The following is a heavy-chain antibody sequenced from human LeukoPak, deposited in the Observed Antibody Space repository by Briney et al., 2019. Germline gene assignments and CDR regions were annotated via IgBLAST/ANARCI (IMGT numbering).Heavy chain of an antibody. V-gene: IGHV3-64*01. D-gene: IGHD2-2*01. J-gene: IGHJ4*02. Sequence: PGGSLRLSCAASGFTFSSYAMHWVRQAPGKGLEYVSAISSNGGSTYYANSVKGRFTISRDNSKNTLYLQMNSLRVEDTAVYYCAKDPGYQVVYCFDYWGQGTLVTVSS. CDR3: AKDPGYQVVYCFDY. CDR1: GFTFSSYA. CDR2: ISSNGGST.